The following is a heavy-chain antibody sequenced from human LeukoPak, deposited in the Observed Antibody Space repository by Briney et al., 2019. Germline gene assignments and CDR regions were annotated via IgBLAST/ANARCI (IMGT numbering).Heavy chain of an antibody. CDR2: IYYSGST. CDR1: GGSISSYY. D-gene: IGHD6-13*01. J-gene: IGHJ4*02. V-gene: IGHV4-59*01. CDR3: ARGLAAAGHLTAVDY. Sequence: SETLSLTCTVSGGSISSYYWSWIRQPPGKGLEWIGYIYYSGSTNYNPSLKSRVTISVDTSKNQFSLKLSSVTAADTAVYYCARGLAAAGHLTAVDYWGQGTLVAVSS.